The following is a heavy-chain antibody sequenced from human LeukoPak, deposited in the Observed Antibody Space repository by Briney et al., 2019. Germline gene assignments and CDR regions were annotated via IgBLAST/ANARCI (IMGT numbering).Heavy chain of an antibody. Sequence: GGSLRLSCAASGFTFSSYAMHWVRQAPGEGLEWVAVISYDGSNKYYADSVKGRFTISRDNSKNTLYLQMNSLRAEDTAVYYCARDRPFDIWGQGTMVTVSS. V-gene: IGHV3-30*04. CDR2: ISYDGSNK. CDR1: GFTFSSYA. CDR3: ARDRPFDI. J-gene: IGHJ3*02.